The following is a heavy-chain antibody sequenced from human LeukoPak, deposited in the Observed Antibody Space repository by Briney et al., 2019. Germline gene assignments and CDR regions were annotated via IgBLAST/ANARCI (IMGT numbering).Heavy chain of an antibody. CDR1: GYTSTGNY. CDR2: INPNSGGT. J-gene: IGHJ4*02. Sequence: ASVKDSCMASGYTSTGNYIHCVRQAPGQGLEWVGWINPNSGGTNFAQKFQGRVTMTKDTSTSTAYMELSRLRSDDPAVYYSARRSNINRLFDYWGQGTLVTVSS. V-gene: IGHV1-2*02. CDR3: ARRSNINRLFDY. D-gene: IGHD1-14*01.